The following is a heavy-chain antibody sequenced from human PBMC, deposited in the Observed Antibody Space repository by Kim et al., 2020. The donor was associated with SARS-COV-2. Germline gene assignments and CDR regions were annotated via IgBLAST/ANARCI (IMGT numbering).Heavy chain of an antibody. Sequence: ASVKVSCKASGYTFTDHYMHWVRQAPGQGLEWMGMINPSPGSTDYAQKFQGRVTLTRDSSTSTVYMELSSLRSEDTAVYFCARGIAKKPGRASYYYYHYGMDVWGQGTTVTVSS. J-gene: IGHJ6*02. CDR1: GYTFTDHY. D-gene: IGHD3-10*01. V-gene: IGHV1-46*01. CDR3: ARGIAKKPGRASYYYYHYGMDV. CDR2: INPSPGST.